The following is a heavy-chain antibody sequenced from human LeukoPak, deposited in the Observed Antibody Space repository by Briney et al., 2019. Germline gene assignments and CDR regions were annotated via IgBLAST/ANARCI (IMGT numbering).Heavy chain of an antibody. CDR2: ISGSGGST. Sequence: GGSLRLSCAASGFTFSSYAMSWVRQAPGKGLEWVSAISGSGGSTYYADSVKGRFTISRDNSKNTLYLQMNSLRAEDTAVYYCAKDLSMYGDYEYFQHWGQGTLDTVSS. D-gene: IGHD4-17*01. CDR1: GFTFSSYA. CDR3: AKDLSMYGDYEYFQH. V-gene: IGHV3-23*01. J-gene: IGHJ1*01.